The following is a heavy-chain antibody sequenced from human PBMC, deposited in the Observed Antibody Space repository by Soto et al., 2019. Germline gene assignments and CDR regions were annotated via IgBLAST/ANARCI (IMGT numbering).Heavy chain of an antibody. V-gene: IGHV1-2*02. J-gene: IGHJ4*02. D-gene: IGHD2-21*02. CDR1: GYTFTGYF. CDR3: ARDDYGGNSGVLVDY. Sequence: ASVKVSCKASGYTFTGYFMHWVRQAPGQGLEWMGWINLNSGGTDFAPKFQGRVTMTRDTSISTAYMELSRLRSDDTAVYYCARDDYGGNSGVLVDYWGQGTLVTVSS. CDR2: INLNSGGT.